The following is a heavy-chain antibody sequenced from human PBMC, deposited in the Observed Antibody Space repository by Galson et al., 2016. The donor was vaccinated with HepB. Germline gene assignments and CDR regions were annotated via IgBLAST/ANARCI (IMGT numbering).Heavy chain of an antibody. CDR2: ILNSGGT. D-gene: IGHD5-18*01. J-gene: IGHJ6*02. Sequence: SLRLSCAASGFTFTPFGRFAMSWVRQAPGKGLEWVSGILNSGGTYYADSVRGRFTISRDNSKNTLYLQMNSLRVEDTGSYFCAKMKGMQLESYAMDVWGPGTTVTVSS. CDR3: AKMKGMQLESYAMDV. CDR1: GFTFTPFGRFA. V-gene: IGHV3-23*01.